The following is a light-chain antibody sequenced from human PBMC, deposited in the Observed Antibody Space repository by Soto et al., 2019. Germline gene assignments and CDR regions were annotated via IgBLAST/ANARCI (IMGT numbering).Light chain of an antibody. CDR2: SNN. CDR1: SSHIGSNT. CDR3: AAWYDSLNGHVV. Sequence: QSVLTQPPSASGTPGQRVTISCSGSSSHIGSNTVNWYQQLPGTAPKLLIYSNNQRPSGVPDRFSGSKSGTSASLAISGLQSEDEADYYCAAWYDSLNGHVVFGGGTKLTVL. J-gene: IGLJ2*01. V-gene: IGLV1-44*01.